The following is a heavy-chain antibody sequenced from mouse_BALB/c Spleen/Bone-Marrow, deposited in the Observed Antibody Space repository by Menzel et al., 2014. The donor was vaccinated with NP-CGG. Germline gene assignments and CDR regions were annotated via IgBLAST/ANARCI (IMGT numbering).Heavy chain of an antibody. D-gene: IGHD2-14*01. J-gene: IGHJ1*01. CDR3: ASYRYAWDVDV. Sequence: EVKLMESGAELVKPGASVKLSCTASGFNIKDTYMHWVKQRPEQGLEWIGRIDPANGNTKYDPKFQGKATITADTSSNTAYLQLGSLTSEDTAVYYCASYRYAWDVDVWGAGTTVTVSS. CDR1: GFNIKDTY. CDR2: IDPANGNT. V-gene: IGHV14-3*02.